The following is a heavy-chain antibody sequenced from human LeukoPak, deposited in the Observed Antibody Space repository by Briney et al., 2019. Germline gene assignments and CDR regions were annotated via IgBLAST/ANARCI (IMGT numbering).Heavy chain of an antibody. CDR1: GFTFSSYA. CDR3: ARDTHRHYDYVNSLGY. D-gene: IGHD3-16*01. Sequence: QSGGSLRLSCAASGFTFSSYAMHWVRQAPGKGLEWVAVISYDGSNKYYADSVKVRFTISRDNSKNTLYLQMNSLRAEDTAVYYCARDTHRHYDYVNSLGYWGQGTLVTVSS. J-gene: IGHJ4*02. V-gene: IGHV3-30-3*01. CDR2: ISYDGSNK.